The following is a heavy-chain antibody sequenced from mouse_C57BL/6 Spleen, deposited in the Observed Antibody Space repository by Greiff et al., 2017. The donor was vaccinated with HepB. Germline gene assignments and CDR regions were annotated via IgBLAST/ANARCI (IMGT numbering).Heavy chain of an antibody. D-gene: IGHD2-4*01. V-gene: IGHV5-17*01. CDR1: GFTFSDYG. J-gene: IGHJ2*01. Sequence: EVKVEESGGGLVKPGGSLKLSCAASGFTFSDYGMHWVRQGPEKGLEWIAYISSGGSTIYYADTVKGRFTSSRDNVRNTLFLQMTSLRSEGTAMYYCARRDDYVDVLYFDYWGQGPTLTVAS. CDR2: ISSGGSTI. CDR3: ARRDDYVDVLYFDY.